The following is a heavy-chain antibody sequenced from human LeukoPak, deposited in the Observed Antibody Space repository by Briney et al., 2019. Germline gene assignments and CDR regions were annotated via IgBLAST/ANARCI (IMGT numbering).Heavy chain of an antibody. CDR2: INPSGGST. J-gene: IGHJ3*02. D-gene: IGHD2-2*01. Sequence: ASVKVSCKASGYTFTSYYMHWVRQAPGQGLEWMGIINPSGGSTSYAQKFQGRVTMTGDTSTSTVYMELSSLRSEDTAVYYCARRPRVGGGSTSGAGAFDIWGQGTMVTVSS. CDR1: GYTFTSYY. V-gene: IGHV1-46*03. CDR3: ARRPRVGGGSTSGAGAFDI.